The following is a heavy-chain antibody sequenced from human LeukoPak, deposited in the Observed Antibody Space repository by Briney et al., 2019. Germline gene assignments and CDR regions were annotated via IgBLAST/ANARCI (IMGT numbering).Heavy chain of an antibody. D-gene: IGHD3-10*01. J-gene: IGHJ6*03. V-gene: IGHV4-4*02. CDR2: IYHSGST. CDR1: GASISSSNW. CDR3: ARSGSVSYYYYYMDV. Sequence: PSETLSLTCAVSGASISSSNWWSWVRQPPGKGLEWIGEIYHSGSTNYNPSLKSRVTISVDTSKNQFSLKLSSVTAADTAVYYCARSGSVSYYYYYMDVWGKGTTVTISS.